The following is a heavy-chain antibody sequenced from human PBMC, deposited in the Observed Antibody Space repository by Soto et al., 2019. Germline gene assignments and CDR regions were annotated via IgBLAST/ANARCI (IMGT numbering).Heavy chain of an antibody. J-gene: IGHJ3*01. CDR3: ARGRGVVVPAGTPDAFDV. D-gene: IGHD6-13*01. V-gene: IGHV1-18*01. CDR2: ISAYNDYT. CDR1: GYTFNKYG. Sequence: QAPLVQSGGEVKRPGASVKVSCKASGYTFNKYGFNWVRQAPAQGLEWMGRISAYNDYTNFAQKFQGRVTLTTDASTSTAYMELKFLRSDDTAIYYCARGRGVVVPAGTPDAFDVWGQGTMVTVSS.